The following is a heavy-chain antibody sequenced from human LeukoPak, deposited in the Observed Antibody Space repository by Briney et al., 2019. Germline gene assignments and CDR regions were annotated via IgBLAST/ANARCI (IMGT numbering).Heavy chain of an antibody. V-gene: IGHV1-69*01. J-gene: IGHJ3*02. CDR2: IIPIFGTA. CDR3: ARSERSSGAIYRLRYLDWPPPPDAFDI. Sequence: SVKVSCKASGGTFSSYAISWVRQAPGQGLEWMGGIIPIFGTANYAQKFQGRVTITADESTSTAHMELSSLRSEDTAVYYCARSERSSGAIYRLRYLDWPPPPDAFDIWGQGTMVTVSS. CDR1: GGTFSSYA. D-gene: IGHD3-9*01.